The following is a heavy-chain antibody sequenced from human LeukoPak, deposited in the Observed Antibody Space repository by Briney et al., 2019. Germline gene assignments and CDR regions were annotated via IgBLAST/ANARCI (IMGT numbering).Heavy chain of an antibody. J-gene: IGHJ4*02. V-gene: IGHV3-21*01. D-gene: IGHD3-10*01. CDR2: ISSSSSYI. CDR3: ARLVRGVIVRIDY. CDR1: GFTFSSYS. Sequence: PGGSLRLSCAASGFTFSSYSMNWVRQAPGKGLEWVSSISSSSSYIYYADSVKGRFTISRDNAKNSLYLQMNNLRAEDTAVYYCARLVRGVIVRIDYWGQGTLVTVSS.